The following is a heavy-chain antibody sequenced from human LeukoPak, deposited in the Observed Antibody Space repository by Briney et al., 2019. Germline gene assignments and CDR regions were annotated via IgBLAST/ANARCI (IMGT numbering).Heavy chain of an antibody. J-gene: IGHJ6*03. CDR2: ITSTSSYV. V-gene: IGHV3-21*01. CDR3: ARHVRYYGSGRPYYYYYYMDV. D-gene: IGHD3-10*01. CDR1: GFTFSTYN. Sequence: GGSLRLSCEASGFTFSTYNMNWVRQAPGKRLEWVSSITSTSSYVFYADSVKGRFTISRDNAKNSLYLQINSLRAEDTAVYYCARHVRYYGSGRPYYYYYYMDVWGKGTTVTISS.